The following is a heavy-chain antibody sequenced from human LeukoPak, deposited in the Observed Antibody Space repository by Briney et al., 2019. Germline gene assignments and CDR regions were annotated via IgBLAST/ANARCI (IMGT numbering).Heavy chain of an antibody. J-gene: IGHJ6*02. CDR3: ARGPSRVTMVRGFYYYYGMDV. Sequence: ASVKVSCKASGYTFTSYDINWVRQATGQGLDGMGWMNPNSGNTGYAQKFQCRVTMTRNTSISTDYMELSSLRSEDTAVYYCARGPSRVTMVRGFYYYYGMDVWGQGTTVTVSS. V-gene: IGHV1-8*01. CDR1: GYTFTSYD. D-gene: IGHD3-10*01. CDR2: MNPNSGNT.